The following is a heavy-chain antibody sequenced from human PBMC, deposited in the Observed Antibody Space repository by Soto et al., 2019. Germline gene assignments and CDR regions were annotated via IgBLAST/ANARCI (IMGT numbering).Heavy chain of an antibody. J-gene: IGHJ4*02. V-gene: IGHV4-30-2*01. CDR3: ARHTYFDY. CDR2: IYHSGST. Sequence: SETLSLTCAVSGGSISSGGYSWSWIRQPPGKGLEWIGYIYHSGSTYYNPSLKSRVTISVDTSKNQFSLKLSSVTAADTAVYYCARHTYFDYWGQGTLVTVSS. CDR1: GGSISSGGYS.